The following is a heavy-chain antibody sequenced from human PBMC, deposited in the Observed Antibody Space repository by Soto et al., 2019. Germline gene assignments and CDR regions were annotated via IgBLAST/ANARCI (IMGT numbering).Heavy chain of an antibody. V-gene: IGHV5-51*01. CDR2: IYPGDSDX. J-gene: IGHJ4*02. D-gene: IGHD3-22*01. Sequence: GESLKISCXGSGYSFTSYWIGWVRQMPGKGLEWMGIIYPGDSDXXYXXXXXXXVTISADKSISTAYLQWSSLKASDTAMYYCARGGRRYYYDSSGYCAADYWGQGTLVTVSS. CDR3: ARGGRRYYYDSSGYCAADY. CDR1: GYSFTSYW.